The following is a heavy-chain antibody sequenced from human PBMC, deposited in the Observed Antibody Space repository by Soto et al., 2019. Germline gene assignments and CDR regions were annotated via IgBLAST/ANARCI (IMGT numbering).Heavy chain of an antibody. J-gene: IGHJ6*04. V-gene: IGHV1-18*01. CDR3: AREVQAKPAATTKGGMDV. Sequence: GASVKVSCKASGYTFTSYGISWVRQAPGQGLEWMGWISAYNGNTNYAQKLQGRVTMTTDTSTSTAYMELSSLRSEDTAVYYCAREVQAKPAATTKGGMDVWGKGTRVTVP. CDR2: ISAYNGNT. CDR1: GYTFTSYG. D-gene: IGHD2-2*01.